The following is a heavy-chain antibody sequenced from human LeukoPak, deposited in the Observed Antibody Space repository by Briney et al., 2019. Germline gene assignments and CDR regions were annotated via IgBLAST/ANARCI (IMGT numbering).Heavy chain of an antibody. CDR3: AKDSSVPYGITD. V-gene: IGHV3-23*01. CDR2: ISGSDGNT. J-gene: IGHJ4*02. Sequence: GGSLRLSCAASGFTFSSYAMSWVRQAPGKGLEWVSAISGSDGNTFYAESVKGRFTISRDNSKNTLSLQMNNLRAEDTALYYCAKDSSVPYGITDWGQGTLVTVSS. D-gene: IGHD1/OR15-1a*01. CDR1: GFTFSSYA.